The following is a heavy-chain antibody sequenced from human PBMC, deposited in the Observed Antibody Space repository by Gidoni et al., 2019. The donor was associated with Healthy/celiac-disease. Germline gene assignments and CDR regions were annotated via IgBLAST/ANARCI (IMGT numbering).Heavy chain of an antibody. J-gene: IGHJ3*02. CDR3: ARETYGDYVGATSQDAFDI. CDR1: GYTFTSYY. D-gene: IGHD4-17*01. CDR2: INPGGGST. V-gene: IGHV1-46*01. Sequence: QVQLVQSGAEVKKPGASVKVSCKASGYTFTSYYMHWVRQAPGQGLEWMGIINPGGGSTSYAQNFQGRVTMTRDTSTSTVYMELSSLRSEDTAVYYCARETYGDYVGATSQDAFDIWGQGTMVTVSS.